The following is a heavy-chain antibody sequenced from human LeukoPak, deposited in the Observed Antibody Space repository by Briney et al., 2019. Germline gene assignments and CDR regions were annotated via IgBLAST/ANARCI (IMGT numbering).Heavy chain of an antibody. D-gene: IGHD2-2*01. J-gene: IGHJ5*02. Sequence: ASVKVSCKASGYTFFSYGISWVRQAPGQGLEWMGWISAYNGDTNYTQKFQGKVTMTTDTSTNTAYMELRSLRSDDTAVYYCASRLPVVPAAMGFDPWGQGTLVTVSS. V-gene: IGHV1-18*01. CDR3: ASRLPVVPAAMGFDP. CDR1: GYTFFSYG. CDR2: ISAYNGDT.